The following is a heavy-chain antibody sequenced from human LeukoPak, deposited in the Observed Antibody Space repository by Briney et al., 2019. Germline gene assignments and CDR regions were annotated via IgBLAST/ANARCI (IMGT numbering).Heavy chain of an antibody. CDR2: IIPIFGTA. Sequence: SVKVSCKASGGTFSSYAISWMRQAPGQGLEWMGGIIPIFGTANYAQKFQGRVTITADESTSTAYMELSSLRSEDTAVYYCARGDGSSHLPYDYWGQGTLVTVSS. J-gene: IGHJ4*02. V-gene: IGHV1-69*13. CDR1: GGTFSSYA. D-gene: IGHD1-26*01. CDR3: ARGDGSSHLPYDY.